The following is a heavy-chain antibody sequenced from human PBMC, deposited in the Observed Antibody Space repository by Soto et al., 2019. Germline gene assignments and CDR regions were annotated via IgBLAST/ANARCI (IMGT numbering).Heavy chain of an antibody. CDR1: GGSISSSSYN. CDR2: IYYSGST. CDR3: ARESNWNDVDYYYYMDV. J-gene: IGHJ6*03. D-gene: IGHD1-1*01. V-gene: IGHV4-61*01. Sequence: SETLSLTCPVSGGSISSSSYNWSWIRQPPGKGLEWIGYIYYSGSTNYNPSLKSRVTISVDTSKNQFSLKLSSVTAADTAVYYCARESNWNDVDYYYYMDVWGKGTTVTVSS.